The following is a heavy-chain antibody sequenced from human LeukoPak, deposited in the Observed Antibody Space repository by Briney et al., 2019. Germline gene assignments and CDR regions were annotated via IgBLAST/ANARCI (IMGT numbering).Heavy chain of an antibody. V-gene: IGHV3-23*01. CDR2: ISGSGGST. D-gene: IGHD3-22*01. J-gene: IGHJ4*02. CDR3: TKKTSYYDSSGALDY. Sequence: GGSLRLSCTASGFTFSNYAMTWVRQAPGKGLEWLSVISGSGGSTYHADSVKGRFTISRDNSKNTLFLQMNSLRAEDTAVYYCTKKTSYYDSSGALDYWGQGTLVTASS. CDR1: GFTFSNYA.